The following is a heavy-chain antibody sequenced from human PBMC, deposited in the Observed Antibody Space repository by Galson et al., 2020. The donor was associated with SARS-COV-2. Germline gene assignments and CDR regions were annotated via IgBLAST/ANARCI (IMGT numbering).Heavy chain of an antibody. CDR1: GFTVSSSY. D-gene: IGHD5-18*01. CDR2: IYSGGST. J-gene: IGHJ6*03. CDR3: ARLNGQGYSYGSRVYYNYYMDV. Sequence: GGSLRLSCAASGFTVSSSYINWVRQAPGKGLEWVSVIYSGGSTYYADSVKGRFTISRDNSKNTLYLQMNSLRAEDTAVYYCARLNGQGYSYGSRVYYNYYMDVWGKGTTVTVSS. V-gene: IGHV3-66*01.